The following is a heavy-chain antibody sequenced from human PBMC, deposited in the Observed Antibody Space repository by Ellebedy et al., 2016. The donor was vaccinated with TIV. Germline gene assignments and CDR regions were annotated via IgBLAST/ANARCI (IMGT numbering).Heavy chain of an antibody. V-gene: IGHV1-69*13. J-gene: IGHJ2*01. CDR3: ATTLNGGLYYYFDL. D-gene: IGHD1-26*01. CDR2: IIAIFGAT. CDR1: GGIFRSYA. Sequence: ASVKVSCKASGGIFRSYAISWVRQAPGQGLEWMGGIIAIFGATNYAQKFQGRVTITADESTSTAYLELNSLRSEDTAMYYCATTLNGGLYYYFDLWGRGTLVSVSS.